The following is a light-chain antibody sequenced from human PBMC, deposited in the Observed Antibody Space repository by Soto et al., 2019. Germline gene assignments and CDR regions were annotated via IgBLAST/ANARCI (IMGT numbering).Light chain of an antibody. CDR1: QSVSIY. Sequence: EIVLTQSPATLSLSPGERATLSCRASQSVSIYLAWYQQKSGQAPRLLIYDASNRATGIPARFSGSGSGTDFTLTISSLEPEDLAVYYCQQRSNWLTFGGGTKVDIK. V-gene: IGKV3-11*01. J-gene: IGKJ4*01. CDR2: DAS. CDR3: QQRSNWLT.